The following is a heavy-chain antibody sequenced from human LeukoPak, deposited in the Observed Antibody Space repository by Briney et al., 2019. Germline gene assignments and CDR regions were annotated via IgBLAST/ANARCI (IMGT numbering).Heavy chain of an antibody. V-gene: IGHV3-53*01. CDR2: IYSGGST. D-gene: IGHD1-7*01. CDR1: GXTVSSNY. CDR3: ARGTGTITPTDY. J-gene: IGHJ4*02. Sequence: GGSLRLSCAASGXTVSSNYVSWVRQAPGKGLEWVSVIYSGGSTYYADSVKGRFTISRDNSKNTLYLQVNSLRAEDTAVYYCARGTGTITPTDYWGQGTLVTVSS.